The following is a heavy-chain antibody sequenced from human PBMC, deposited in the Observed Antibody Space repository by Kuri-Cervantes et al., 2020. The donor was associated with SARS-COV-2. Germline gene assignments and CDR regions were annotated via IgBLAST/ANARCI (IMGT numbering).Heavy chain of an antibody. CDR2: IYYSGST. V-gene: IGHV4-39*07. CDR1: TFSSYW. CDR3: ARYYYDSSGYSKYYFDY. Sequence: TFSSYWMSWVRQAPGKGLEWIGSIYYSGSTYYNPSLKSRVTISVDTSKNQFSLKLSSVTAADTAVYYCARYYYDSSGYSKYYFDYWGQGTLVTVSS. J-gene: IGHJ4*02. D-gene: IGHD3-22*01.